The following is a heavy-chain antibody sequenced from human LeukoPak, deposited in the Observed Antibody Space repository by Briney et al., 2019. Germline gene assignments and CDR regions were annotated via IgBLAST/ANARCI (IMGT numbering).Heavy chain of an antibody. V-gene: IGHV1-2*02. J-gene: IGHJ4*02. CDR3: ARDGEYGSGSYSTDYFDY. CDR1: GYTFTGCY. Sequence: ASVKVSCKASGYTFTGCYMHWVRQAPGQGLEWMGWINPNSGGTNYAQKFQGRVTMTRDTSISTAYMELSRLRSDDTAVYYCARDGEYGSGSYSTDYFDYWGQGTLVTVSS. D-gene: IGHD3-10*01. CDR2: INPNSGGT.